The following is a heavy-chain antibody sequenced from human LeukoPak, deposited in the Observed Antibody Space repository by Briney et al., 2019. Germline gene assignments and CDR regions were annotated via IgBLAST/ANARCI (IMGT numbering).Heavy chain of an antibody. CDR2: IIPIFGTA. V-gene: IGHV1-69*13. D-gene: IGHD6-19*01. J-gene: IGHJ5*02. Sequence: GASVTVSFKASGGTFISYAISWVRQAPGQGLEWMGGIIPIFGTANYAQKFQGRVTITADESTSTAYMELSSLRSEDTAAYYCARGPPVAAHNWFDRWGQGTLVTVSS. CDR3: ARGPPVAAHNWFDR. CDR1: GGTFISYA.